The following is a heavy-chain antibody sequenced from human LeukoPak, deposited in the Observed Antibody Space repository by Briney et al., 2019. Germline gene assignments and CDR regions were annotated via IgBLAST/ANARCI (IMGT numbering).Heavy chain of an antibody. J-gene: IGHJ4*02. CDR2: INAGNGNT. CDR1: GYTFTSYA. CDR3: ARVGRVGATRVYFDY. D-gene: IGHD1-26*01. Sequence: ASLKVSCKASGYTFTSYAMHWVRQAPGQRLEWMVRINAGNGNTKYSQKFQGRVTITRDTSASTAYMELSSLRSEDTAVYYCARVGRVGATRVYFDYWGQGTLVTVSS. V-gene: IGHV1-3*01.